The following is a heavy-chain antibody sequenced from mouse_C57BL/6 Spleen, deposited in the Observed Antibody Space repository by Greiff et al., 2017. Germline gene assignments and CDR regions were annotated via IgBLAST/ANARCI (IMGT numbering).Heavy chain of an antibody. Sequence: QVQLKESGPGILQSSQTLSLTCSFSGFSLSTSGMGVSWIRQPSGKGLEWLAHIYWDDDKRYNPSLKSRLTISKDTSRNQVFLKITSVDTADTATYDCARSGNYGNYHWYFDVWGTGTTVTVSS. J-gene: IGHJ1*03. V-gene: IGHV8-12*01. D-gene: IGHD2-1*01. CDR3: ARSGNYGNYHWYFDV. CDR2: IYWDDDK. CDR1: GFSLSTSGMG.